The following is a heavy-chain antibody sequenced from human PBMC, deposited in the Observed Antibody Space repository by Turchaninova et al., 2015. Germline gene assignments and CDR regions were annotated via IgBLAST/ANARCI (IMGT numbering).Heavy chain of an antibody. CDR1: GFTLSSYS. Sequence: EVQLVESGGGLVQPGGSLRLSCAASGFTLSSYSMDWVREAPGKGLVWLLYCSTSGRTTFYADSVKGGFTVSRDTAKNSLYLQMNSLTDEDTAVYYCARDPNPRYHDHNGLDYWGRGTLVTVSS. CDR3: ARDPNPRYHDHNGLDY. V-gene: IGHV3-48*02. D-gene: IGHD3-16*01. CDR2: CSTSGRTT. J-gene: IGHJ4*02.